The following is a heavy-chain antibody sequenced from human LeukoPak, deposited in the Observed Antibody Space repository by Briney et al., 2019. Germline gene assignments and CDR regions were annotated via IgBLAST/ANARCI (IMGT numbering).Heavy chain of an antibody. D-gene: IGHD4-23*01. CDR2: IYTSGST. CDR3: GSDGTVVQRGRAFDI. CDR1: GGSISSYY. V-gene: IGHV4-4*07. Sequence: SETLPLPCSVSGGSISSYYLSWIRQPPGKGLEWIGGIYTSGSTNYTPSLKSRFTISVDTSKNQLSLKLSCVPAADTAVYYCGSDGTVVQRGRAFDIWGQGTMVTVSS. J-gene: IGHJ3*02.